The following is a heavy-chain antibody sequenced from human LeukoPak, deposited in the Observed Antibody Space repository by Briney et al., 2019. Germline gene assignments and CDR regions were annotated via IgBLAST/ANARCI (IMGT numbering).Heavy chain of an antibody. D-gene: IGHD3-10*01. V-gene: IGHV3-48*03. J-gene: IGHJ4*02. CDR1: GFTFSSYE. CDR2: IDGSGTTK. Sequence: PGGSLRLSCAASGFTFSSYEMTRVRQAPGKGLEWVSYIDGSGTTKYYADSVKGRLTISRDNPKNSLYLQMNGLRAEDTAVYYFTRDGGSGIHDFFDYWGQGTLVTVSS. CDR3: TRDGGSGIHDFFDY.